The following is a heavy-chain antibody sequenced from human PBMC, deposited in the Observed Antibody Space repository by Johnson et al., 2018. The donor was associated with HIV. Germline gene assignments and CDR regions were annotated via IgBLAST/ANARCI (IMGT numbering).Heavy chain of an antibody. Sequence: QVHLVESGGGVVQPGRSLRLSCAASGFTFSSYGMHWVRQAPGKGLEWVAVISYDGSNKYYADSVKGRFTISRDNSKNTLYLQMNSLRAEDTAVYYCARVGDSSSSLGAFDIWGQGTMVTVSS. J-gene: IGHJ3*02. D-gene: IGHD6-6*01. CDR2: ISYDGSNK. CDR1: GFTFSSYG. V-gene: IGHV3-30*03. CDR3: ARVGDSSSSLGAFDI.